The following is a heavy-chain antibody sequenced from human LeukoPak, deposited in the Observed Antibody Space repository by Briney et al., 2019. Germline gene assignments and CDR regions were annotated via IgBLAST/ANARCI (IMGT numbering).Heavy chain of an antibody. CDR1: GGSISSGDYY. D-gene: IGHD2-2*01. J-gene: IGHJ4*02. CDR2: IYYSGST. CDR3: ARYLREIVVGLDY. Sequence: SETLSLTCTVSGGSISSGDYYWSWIRQPPGKGLEWIGYIYYSGSTYYNPSLKSRVTTSVDTSKNQFSLKLSSVTAADTAVYYCARYLREIVVGLDYWGQGTLVTVSS. V-gene: IGHV4-30-4*01.